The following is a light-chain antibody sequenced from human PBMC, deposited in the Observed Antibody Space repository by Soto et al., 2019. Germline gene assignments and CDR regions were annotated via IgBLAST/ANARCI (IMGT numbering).Light chain of an antibody. Sequence: QSVLTQPASVSGSPGQSITISCTGTNSDVGAYSYVSWYQQYPGKAPKLLIYDVGARPSGISDRFSGSKSGNTASLTISGLQAEDEADYYCSSYAGSNNFVFGTGTKVAVL. CDR3: SSYAGSNNFV. CDR1: NSDVGAYSY. J-gene: IGLJ1*01. V-gene: IGLV2-14*03. CDR2: DVG.